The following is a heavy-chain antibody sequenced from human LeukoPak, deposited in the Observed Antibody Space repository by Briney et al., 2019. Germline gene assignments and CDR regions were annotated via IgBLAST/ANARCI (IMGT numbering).Heavy chain of an antibody. J-gene: IGHJ4*02. CDR3: AREVPYGSGSFFDY. CDR2: IKQDGSEK. D-gene: IGHD3-10*01. Sequence: GGSLRLSCAASGFTFSSYWMSWVRQAPGKGLEWVANIKQDGSEKYYVDSVKGRFTISRDNAKNSLYLQMNSLRAEDTAVYYCAREVPYGSGSFFDYWGQGTLVTVSS. CDR1: GFTFSSYW. V-gene: IGHV3-7*01.